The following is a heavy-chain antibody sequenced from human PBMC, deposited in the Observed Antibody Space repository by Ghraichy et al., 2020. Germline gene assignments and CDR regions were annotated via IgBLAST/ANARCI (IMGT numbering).Heavy chain of an antibody. CDR1: GYTFTDHG. Sequence: ASVKVSCKASGYTFTDHGINWVRQAPGQGLEWMGWISPYNSYTQSAQKFQGRVTMTTDPSTSAAYMELGSLTSDDTAVYYCARNGSWGLFDYWGQGSLVTVSS. J-gene: IGHJ4*02. D-gene: IGHD3-16*01. CDR2: ISPYNSYT. CDR3: ARNGSWGLFDY. V-gene: IGHV1-18*01.